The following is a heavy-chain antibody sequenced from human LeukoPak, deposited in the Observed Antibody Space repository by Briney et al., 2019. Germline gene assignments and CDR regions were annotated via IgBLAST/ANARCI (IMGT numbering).Heavy chain of an antibody. CDR2: MNPNSGNT. Sequence: GASVKVSCKASGYTFTSYDINWVRQATGQGLEWMGWMNPNSGNTGYAQKFQGRVTMTRNTSISTAYMDLTSLRSEDTAVYYCARGKGWELRSWFDPWGQGTLVTVSS. CDR1: GYTFTSYD. V-gene: IGHV1-8*01. CDR3: ARGKGWELRSWFDP. J-gene: IGHJ5*02. D-gene: IGHD1-26*01.